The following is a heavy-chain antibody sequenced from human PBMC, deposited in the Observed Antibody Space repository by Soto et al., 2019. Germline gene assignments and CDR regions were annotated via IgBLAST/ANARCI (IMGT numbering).Heavy chain of an antibody. J-gene: IGHJ6*02. CDR1: GYTFTTYA. V-gene: IGHV1-3*01. CDR3: ARDWGNYYYGMDV. Sequence: QVQRVQSGAEVKKPGASVKVSCEASGYTFTTYAMHWVRQAPGQSLEWMGWINADNGNTKYSQKFQGRVTITRDTSASTAHMEVSSLRSEDTAVYYCARDWGNYYYGMDVWGQGTTVTVSS. CDR2: INADNGNT. D-gene: IGHD7-27*01.